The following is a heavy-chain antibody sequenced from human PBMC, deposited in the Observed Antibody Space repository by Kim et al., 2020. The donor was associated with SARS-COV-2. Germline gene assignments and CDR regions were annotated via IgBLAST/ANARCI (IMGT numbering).Heavy chain of an antibody. CDR3: ARVRPSSGFYYPLDY. J-gene: IGHJ4*02. D-gene: IGHD3-22*01. Sequence: AASVKGRFTVSRDNSKKTLYLQMNSLRPEDTAIFYCARVRPSSGFYYPLDYWGQGTLVTVSS. V-gene: IGHV3-30*01.